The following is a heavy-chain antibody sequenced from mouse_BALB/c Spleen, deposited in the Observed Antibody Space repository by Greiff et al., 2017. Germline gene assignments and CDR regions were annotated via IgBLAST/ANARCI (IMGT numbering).Heavy chain of an antibody. CDR2: ILPGSGST. Sequence: QVQLQQSGAELMKPGASVKISCKATGYTFSSYWIEWVKQRPGHGLEWIGEILPGSGSTTYNEKFKGKATFTADTSSNTAYMQLSSLTSEDSAVYYCARHGSSLYYYAMDYWGQGTSVTVSS. D-gene: IGHD1-1*01. CDR3: ARHGSSLYYYAMDY. V-gene: IGHV1-9*01. CDR1: GYTFSSYW. J-gene: IGHJ4*01.